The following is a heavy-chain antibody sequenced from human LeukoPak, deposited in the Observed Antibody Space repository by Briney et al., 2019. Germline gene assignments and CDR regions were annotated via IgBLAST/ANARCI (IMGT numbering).Heavy chain of an antibody. CDR3: SRAERWLQFDY. CDR2: IDPSGGST. Sequence: GASVKVSCKASGYTFTSYYMHWVRQAPGQGLEWMGIIDPSGGSTSYAQKFQGRVTMTRDTSTSTVYMELSSLRSEDTAVYYCSRAERWLQFDYWGQGTLVTVSS. V-gene: IGHV1-46*01. CDR1: GYTFTSYY. J-gene: IGHJ4*02. D-gene: IGHD5-24*01.